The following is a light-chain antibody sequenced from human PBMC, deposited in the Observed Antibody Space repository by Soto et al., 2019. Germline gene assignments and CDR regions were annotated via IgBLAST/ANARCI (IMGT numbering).Light chain of an antibody. CDR1: HDIDNF. Sequence: DIQMIQSPSSLSASIGDRVTITCQASHDIDNFLNWYQQKPGKAPKLLIYDASSFQGGVPSRFSGSGSGTDFTLTISSLQPEDFATYYCQQSYTTPFTFGPGTKVDIK. V-gene: IGKV1-39*01. CDR2: DAS. J-gene: IGKJ3*01. CDR3: QQSYTTPFT.